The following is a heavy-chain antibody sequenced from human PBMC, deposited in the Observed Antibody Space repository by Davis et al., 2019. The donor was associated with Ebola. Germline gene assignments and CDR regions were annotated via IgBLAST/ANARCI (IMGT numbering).Heavy chain of an antibody. CDR2: IRGSGSTT. Sequence: GGSLRLSCAASGFTFSSHAMSWVRQAPGQGLEWVSAIRGSGSTTYYVDSVKGRHTISRDNSKNTLYLQMNSLRAEDTAVYYCARVVTMIVVTWGQGTLVTVSS. CDR3: ARVVTMIVVT. CDR1: GFTFSSHA. V-gene: IGHV3-23*01. D-gene: IGHD3-22*01. J-gene: IGHJ4*02.